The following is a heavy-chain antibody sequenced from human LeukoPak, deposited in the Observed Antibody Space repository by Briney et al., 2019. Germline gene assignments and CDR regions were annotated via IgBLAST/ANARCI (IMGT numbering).Heavy chain of an antibody. V-gene: IGHV3-9*01. Sequence: PGGSLRLSCAASGFTFSNYWMSWVRQAPGKGLEWVSSISWNSGSIGYADSVKGRFTISRDNAKNSLYLQMNSLRAEDTALYYCAKAHYYYDLFDYWGQGTLVTVSS. CDR2: ISWNSGSI. J-gene: IGHJ4*02. CDR3: AKAHYYYDLFDY. CDR1: GFTFSNYW. D-gene: IGHD3-22*01.